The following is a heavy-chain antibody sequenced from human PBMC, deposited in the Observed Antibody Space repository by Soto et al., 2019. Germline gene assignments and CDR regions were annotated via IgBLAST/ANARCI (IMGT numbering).Heavy chain of an antibody. D-gene: IGHD1-1*01. V-gene: IGHV3-23*01. Sequence: SRRLSYAASGFPFRDFSMNRFRQAPGEGLEWVSFIDLSGTTTYYRDSVMGRFSMSKDKSRKTVYLQMNSLRVEDTAIYYCAKDRVPDGTSSSEYWGQGVMVTVSS. CDR2: IDLSGTTT. CDR1: GFPFRDFS. J-gene: IGHJ4*02. CDR3: AKDRVPDGTSSSEY.